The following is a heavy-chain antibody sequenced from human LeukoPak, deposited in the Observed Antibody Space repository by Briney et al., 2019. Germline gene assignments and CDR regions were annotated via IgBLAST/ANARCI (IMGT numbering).Heavy chain of an antibody. CDR3: AKPPQYYYDSSGYFFDY. Sequence: GGSLRLSCAASGFTFSSYAMSWVRQAPGKGLEWVSAISGSGGSTYYADSVKGRFTISRDNSKNTLYLQMNSLRAEDTAVYYCAKPPQYYYDSSGYFFDYWGQGTLVTVSS. CDR2: ISGSGGST. D-gene: IGHD3-22*01. J-gene: IGHJ4*02. V-gene: IGHV3-23*01. CDR1: GFTFSSYA.